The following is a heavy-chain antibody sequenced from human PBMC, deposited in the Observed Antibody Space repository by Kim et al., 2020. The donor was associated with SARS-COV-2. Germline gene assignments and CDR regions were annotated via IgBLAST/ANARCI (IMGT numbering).Heavy chain of an antibody. Sequence: GGSLRLSCVASEFTFNNYWVSWVRQAPGKGLEWVANINQDGSQKNYVDSVKGRFTISRDNPRKSLYLQMNSLTAEDSAVNYCAGQVRRASFWGQGTLVTV. V-gene: IGHV3-7*01. J-gene: IGHJ4*02. D-gene: IGHD3-22*01. CDR3: AGQVRRASF. CDR2: INQDGSQK. CDR1: EFTFNNYW.